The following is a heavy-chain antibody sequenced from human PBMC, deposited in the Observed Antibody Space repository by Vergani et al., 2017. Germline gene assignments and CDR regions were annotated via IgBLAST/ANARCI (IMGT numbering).Heavy chain of an antibody. CDR1: GGSVSSGRYY. CDR2: IYYSGST. J-gene: IGHJ4*02. CDR3: ARDQNRYRSSWYTRGGFDY. D-gene: IGHD6-13*01. V-gene: IGHV4-61*01. Sequence: QVQLQESGPGLVKPSETLSLTCTVAGGSVSSGRYYWSWIRQPPGKGLEWIGYIYYSGSTNYNPSLKSRVTIAVDTAKNQFSLKLSYVTAADTAVYYCARDQNRYRSSWYTRGGFDYWGQGTLVTVSS.